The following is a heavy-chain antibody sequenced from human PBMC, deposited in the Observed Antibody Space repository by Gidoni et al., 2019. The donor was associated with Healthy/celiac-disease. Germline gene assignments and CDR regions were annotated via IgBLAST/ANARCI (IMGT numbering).Heavy chain of an antibody. CDR1: GGSFSGYY. Sequence: QVQLQQRGAGLLKPSETLSPTCVVYGGSFSGYYSPWIRQPPGKGLEWIGEINQSGSTHYNPYIKSRVTISVDTSKNQFSLKLSSVTAADTAVYYCARGGRVARYYYGSGSLYGMDVWGQGTTVTVSS. D-gene: IGHD3-10*01. V-gene: IGHV4-34*01. J-gene: IGHJ6*02. CDR2: INQSGST. CDR3: ARGGRVARYYYGSGSLYGMDV.